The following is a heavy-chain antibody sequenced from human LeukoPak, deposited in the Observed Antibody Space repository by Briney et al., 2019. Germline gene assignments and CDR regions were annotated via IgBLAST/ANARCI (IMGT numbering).Heavy chain of an antibody. CDR1: GFTFSSYA. D-gene: IGHD2-15*01. V-gene: IGHV3-23*01. CDR2: ISGSGGST. CDR3: AKDRERPADMVVAATPDY. Sequence: GGSLRLSCAASGFTFSSYAMSWVRQAPGKGLEWVSAISGSGGSTYYADSVKGRFTISRDNSKNTLYLQMNSLRAEDTAVYYCAKDRERPADMVVAATPDYWGQGTLVTVSS. J-gene: IGHJ4*02.